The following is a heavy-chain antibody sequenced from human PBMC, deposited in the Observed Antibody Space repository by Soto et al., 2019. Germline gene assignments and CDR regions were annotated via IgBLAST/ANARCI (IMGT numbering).Heavy chain of an antibody. V-gene: IGHV4-31*02. CDR3: ARSGGNSYYCGMDV. Sequence: QVQLQESGPGLVKPSQTLSLTCSVSGGSISSGGYYWSWIRQPPGKGLEWIGYIYYSANTHYNPSLKGRVSLSADTSKNQFSLNLSSLTAADTAVYYCARSGGNSYYCGMDVWGQGTTVTVSS. D-gene: IGHD3-10*01. CDR1: GGSISSGGYY. CDR2: IYYSANT. J-gene: IGHJ6*02.